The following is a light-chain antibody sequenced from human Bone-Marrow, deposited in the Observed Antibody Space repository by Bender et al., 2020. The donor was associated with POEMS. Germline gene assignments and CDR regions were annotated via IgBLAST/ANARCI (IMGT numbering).Light chain of an antibody. CDR1: SSDIGGYNY. Sequence: QSVLTQPPSVSGAPGQRVTMSCTGTSSDIGGYNYVAWYQQHPGKVPKLIISDVNKRPSGVPDRFSASKSGNTASLTISGLQAEDEADYFCSSYTTTVAVFGGGTKLTVL. V-gene: IGLV2-14*03. J-gene: IGLJ2*01. CDR2: DVN. CDR3: SSYTTTVAV.